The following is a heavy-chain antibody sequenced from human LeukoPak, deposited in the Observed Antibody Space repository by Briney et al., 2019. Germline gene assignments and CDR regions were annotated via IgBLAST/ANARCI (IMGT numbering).Heavy chain of an antibody. D-gene: IGHD1-26*01. CDR2: FDPEDGET. CDR3: ATGARNGSGSYYPYYYYGMDV. V-gene: IGHV1-24*01. CDR1: GYTLTELS. J-gene: IGHJ6*02. Sequence: ASVKVSCKVPGYTLTELSMHWVRQAPGKGLEWMGGFDPEDGETIYAQKFQGRVTMTEDTSTDTAYMELSSLRSEDTAVYYCATGARNGSGSYYPYYYYGMDVWGQGTTVTVSS.